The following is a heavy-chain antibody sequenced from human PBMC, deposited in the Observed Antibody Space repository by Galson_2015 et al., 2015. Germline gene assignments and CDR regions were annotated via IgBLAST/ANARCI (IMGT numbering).Heavy chain of an antibody. Sequence: SLRLSCAASGFTFGDYDMSWFRQAPGKGLEWVGFIRSKAYGGTTEYAASVKGRFTISRDDSKSITYLQMNSLKTEDTAVYYCTRAPTVRSSPSCPIFPDFRGQGPLVTVSS. CDR2: IRSKAYGGTT. D-gene: IGHD2-2*01. CDR1: GFTFGDYD. CDR3: TRAPTVRSSPSCPIFPDF. V-gene: IGHV3-49*03. J-gene: IGHJ4*02.